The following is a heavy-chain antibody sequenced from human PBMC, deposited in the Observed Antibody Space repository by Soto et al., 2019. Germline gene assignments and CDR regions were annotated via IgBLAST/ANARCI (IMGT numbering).Heavy chain of an antibody. Sequence: EVQLVESGGGLVQPGGSLRLSCAASGFTFSSYCMSWVRQAPGKGLEWVANIKQDGSEKYYVDSVKGRFTISRDNAKNSLYLQMNSLRAEDTAVYYCARDLDQFIGVAGYWGQGTLVTVSS. D-gene: IGHD6-19*01. J-gene: IGHJ4*02. CDR3: ARDLDQFIGVAGY. CDR2: IKQDGSEK. CDR1: GFTFSSYC. V-gene: IGHV3-7*01.